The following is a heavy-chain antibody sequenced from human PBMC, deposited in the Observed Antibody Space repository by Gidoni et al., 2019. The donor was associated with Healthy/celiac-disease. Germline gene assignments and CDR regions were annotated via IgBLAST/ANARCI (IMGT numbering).Heavy chain of an antibody. CDR2: IYYSGST. CDR1: GGSLSSYY. D-gene: IGHD1-1*01. CDR3: ARDRAGIRYYYGIDV. J-gene: IGHJ6*02. Sequence: QVQLQESGPGLVKPSETLSLTCTVSGGSLSSYYWSWIRQPPGKGLEWIGYIYYSGSTNDNPSLKSRVTISVDTSKNQFSLKLSSVTAADTAVYYCARDRAGIRYYYGIDVWGQGTTVTVSS. V-gene: IGHV4-59*01.